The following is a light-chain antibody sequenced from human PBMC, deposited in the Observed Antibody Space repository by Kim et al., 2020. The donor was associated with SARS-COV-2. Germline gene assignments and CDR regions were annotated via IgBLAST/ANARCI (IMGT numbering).Light chain of an antibody. CDR3: QQSHSTPWLT. V-gene: IGKV1-39*01. J-gene: IGKJ4*01. Sequence: DIQMTQSPYSLAAYVGDRVTIACRASQSIGTRLNWYQQRPGKAPKLLIYAASSLQSGVPSRFSGTGSGTDFTLTISSLQPEDFATYYCQQSHSTPWLTFGGGTKVDIK. CDR1: QSIGTR. CDR2: AAS.